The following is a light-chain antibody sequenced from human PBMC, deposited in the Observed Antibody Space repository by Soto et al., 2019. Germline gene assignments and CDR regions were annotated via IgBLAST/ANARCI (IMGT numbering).Light chain of an antibody. CDR2: GAS. J-gene: IGKJ1*01. V-gene: IGKV3-20*01. CDR3: HQYGDSPQT. Sequence: EIVLTPSPGTLSLSPVERATLSCRASQSVTSAHLAWYRQKVGQAPRLLIYGASNRATGIPDRFSGSGSGTDFTLTISRLEPEDFAVYYCHQYGDSPQTFGQGTKVDIK. CDR1: QSVTSAH.